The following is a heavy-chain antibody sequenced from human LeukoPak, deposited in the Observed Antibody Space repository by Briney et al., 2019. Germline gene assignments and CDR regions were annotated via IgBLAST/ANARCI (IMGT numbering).Heavy chain of an antibody. CDR1: GFTFSNYG. D-gene: IGHD3-16*02. CDR3: AKVKDDGYLKNYLDY. V-gene: IGHV3-30*18. CDR2: ISYDGSNK. Sequence: QTGGSLRLSCAASGFTFSNYGMHWVPQAPGKGLEWLAVISYDGSNKYYADSVKGRFTISRDKSKNTLYLQMNSLRAEDTAMYYCAKVKDDGYLKNYLDYWGQGTLVTVSS. J-gene: IGHJ4*02.